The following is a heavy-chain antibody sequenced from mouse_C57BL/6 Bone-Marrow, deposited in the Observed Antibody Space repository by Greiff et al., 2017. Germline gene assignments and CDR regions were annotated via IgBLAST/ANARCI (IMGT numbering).Heavy chain of an antibody. CDR2: ISNGGGST. Sequence: EVKLMESGGGLVQPGGSLKLSCAASGFTFSDYYMYWVRQTPEKRLEWVAYISNGGGSTYYPDTVKGRFTISRDNAKNTLYLQISRLKSEDTAMYYCASPYPSGTGAMDYWGQGTSGTVSS. D-gene: IGHD2-10*02. J-gene: IGHJ4*01. CDR1: GFTFSDYY. V-gene: IGHV5-12*01. CDR3: ASPYPSGTGAMDY.